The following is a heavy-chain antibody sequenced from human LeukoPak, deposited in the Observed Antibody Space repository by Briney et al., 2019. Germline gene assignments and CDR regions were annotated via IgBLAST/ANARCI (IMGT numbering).Heavy chain of an antibody. CDR1: GYTFTSYG. CDR3: ATIAHCSGGSCSPPGMDV. Sequence: APVKVSCKASGYTFTSYGISWVRQAPGQGLEWMGWISAYNGNTNYAQKLQGRVTMTTDTSTSTAYMELRSLRSDDTAVYYCATIAHCSGGSCSPPGMDVWGQGTTVTVSS. V-gene: IGHV1-18*01. CDR2: ISAYNGNT. D-gene: IGHD2-15*01. J-gene: IGHJ6*02.